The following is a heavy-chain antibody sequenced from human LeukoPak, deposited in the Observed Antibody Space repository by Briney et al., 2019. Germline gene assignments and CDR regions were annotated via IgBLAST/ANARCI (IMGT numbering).Heavy chain of an antibody. Sequence: WGSLRLSCAVTGFTFSSYWMSWVRQAPGKGLEWVGNIKQDGSEKYFVDSVKGRFTISRDSAENSLYLQMNSLRVEDTAVFYCARSSINGFDIWGQGTMATVSS. J-gene: IGHJ3*02. D-gene: IGHD1-14*01. CDR1: GFTFSSYW. V-gene: IGHV3-7*01. CDR3: ARSSINGFDI. CDR2: IKQDGSEK.